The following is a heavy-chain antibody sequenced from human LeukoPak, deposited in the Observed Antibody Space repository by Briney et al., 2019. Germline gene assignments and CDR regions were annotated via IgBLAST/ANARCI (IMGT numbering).Heavy chain of an antibody. V-gene: IGHV4-4*07. CDR1: GGSISSYY. CDR3: ARIRGSYSYYYYYYGMDV. D-gene: IGHD1-26*01. CDR2: IYTSGST. Sequence: PSETLSLTCTVSGGSISSYYWSWIRQPAGKGLEWIGRIYTSGSTNYNPSLKSRVTISVDTSKNQFSLKLSSVTAADTAVYYCARIRGSYSYYYYYYGMDVWGQGTTVTVSS. J-gene: IGHJ6*02.